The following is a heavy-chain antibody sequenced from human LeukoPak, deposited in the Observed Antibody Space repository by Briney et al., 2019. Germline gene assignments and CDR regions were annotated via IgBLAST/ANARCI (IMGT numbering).Heavy chain of an antibody. J-gene: IGHJ4*02. CDR3: ARADQLTSYGSGSYYDY. D-gene: IGHD3-10*01. CDR1: GFTFSTYA. CDR2: LSYDGSDK. Sequence: PGGSLRLSCAASGFTFSTYAMHWVRQAPGKGLEWVAVLSYDGSDKYYADSVKGRFTISRDNSKNTLYLQMNSLRADDTAVYYRARADQLTSYGSGSYYDYWGQGTLVTVSS. V-gene: IGHV3-30-3*01.